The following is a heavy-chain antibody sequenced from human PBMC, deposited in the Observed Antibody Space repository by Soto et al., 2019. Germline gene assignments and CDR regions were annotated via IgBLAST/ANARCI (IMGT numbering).Heavy chain of an antibody. CDR3: ASTPFGTYYYGSSSKKYHYYYGVDV. J-gene: IGHJ6*02. CDR2: INAGNGNT. Sequence: ASVKVSCKASGYTFTSYAMHWVRQAPGQRLEWMGWINAGNGNTKYSQKFQGRVTITTDKSTSTAYMELSSLRSEDTAVFYCASTPFGTYYYGSSSKKYHYYYGVDVWGQGTTVTVSS. CDR1: GYTFTSYA. V-gene: IGHV1-3*01. D-gene: IGHD3-22*01.